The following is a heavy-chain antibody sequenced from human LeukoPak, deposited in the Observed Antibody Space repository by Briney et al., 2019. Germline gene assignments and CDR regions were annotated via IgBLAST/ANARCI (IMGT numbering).Heavy chain of an antibody. V-gene: IGHV4-39*07. CDR3: VRLVSATGNFDF. CDR2: IDYSGDT. CDR1: GGSISSSGYY. Sequence: PSETLSLTCSVSGGSISSSGYYWGWIRQPPGKGLEWIETIDYSGDTYYNPSLRSRVTISMDTSKNQFSLKLRSVTAADTAVYFCVRLVSATGNFDFWGQGALVTVSS. J-gene: IGHJ4*02. D-gene: IGHD1-1*01.